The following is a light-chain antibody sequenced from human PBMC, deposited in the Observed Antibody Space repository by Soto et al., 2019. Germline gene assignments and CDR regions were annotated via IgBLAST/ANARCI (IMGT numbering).Light chain of an antibody. CDR1: SSDVGSYNL. CDR3: CSYAGSSTPYV. J-gene: IGLJ1*01. Sequence: QSALTQPASVTGSPGQSITISCHGTSSDVGSYNLVSWYQQHPGKAPKLMIYEGSKRPSGVSNRFSGSKSGNTASLTISGLQAEDEADYYCCSYAGSSTPYVFGTGTKVTVL. V-gene: IGLV2-23*01. CDR2: EGS.